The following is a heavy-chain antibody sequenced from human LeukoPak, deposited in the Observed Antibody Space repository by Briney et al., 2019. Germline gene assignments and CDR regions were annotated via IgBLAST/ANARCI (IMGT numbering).Heavy chain of an antibody. CDR1: GFTFSSYS. J-gene: IGHJ4*02. V-gene: IGHV3-21*04. CDR2: ISSSSSYI. D-gene: IGHD6-19*01. Sequence: PGGSLSLSCAASGFTFSSYSMNWVRQAPGKGLEWVSSISSSSSYIYYADSVKGRFTISRDNAKNTTYLQMNSLRAEDTAVYYCAKSPYSSGWLHYYWGQGTLVTVSS. CDR3: AKSPYSSGWLHYY.